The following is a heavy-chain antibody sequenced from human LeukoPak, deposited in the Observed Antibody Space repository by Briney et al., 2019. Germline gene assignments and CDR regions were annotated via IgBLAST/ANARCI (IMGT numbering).Heavy chain of an antibody. CDR2: IWYDESKK. D-gene: IGHD2-2*01. CDR3: ARDLCSTTSCLDY. J-gene: IGHJ4*02. V-gene: IGHV3-33*01. Sequence: GRSLRLSCAASGFTFTDYGMHWVRQAPGKGLEWVAVIWYDESKKYYADSVKGRFTISRDTPKNTLCLQMSSLRAEDTAVYYCARDLCSTTSCLDYWGQGTLVTVSS. CDR1: GFTFTDYG.